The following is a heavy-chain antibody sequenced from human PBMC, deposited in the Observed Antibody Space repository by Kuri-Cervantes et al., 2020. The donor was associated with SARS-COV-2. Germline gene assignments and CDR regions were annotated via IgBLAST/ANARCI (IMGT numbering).Heavy chain of an antibody. Sequence: SETLSLTCAVSGGSISSSNWWSWVRQPPGKGLEWIGEIYHSGSTNYNPSLKSRVTISVDKSKNQFSLKLSSVTAADTAVYYCAREVIHFWSGCYTRWFDPWGQGTLVTVSS. CDR3: AREVIHFWSGCYTRWFDP. J-gene: IGHJ5*02. CDR1: GGSISSSNW. V-gene: IGHV4-4*02. CDR2: IYHSGST. D-gene: IGHD3-3*02.